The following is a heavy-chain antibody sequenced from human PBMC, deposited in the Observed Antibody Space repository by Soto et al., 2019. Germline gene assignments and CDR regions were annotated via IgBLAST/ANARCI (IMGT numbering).Heavy chain of an antibody. D-gene: IGHD2-21*01. CDR2: IYYSGST. CDR1: GGSISSYY. CDR3: ASRWGGTFDY. V-gene: IGHV4-59*01. J-gene: IGHJ4*02. Sequence: QVQLQESGPGLVKPSETLSLTCTVSGGSISSYYWSWIRQPPGKGLEWIGYIYYSGSTNYNPSLKCRVTISVDTSKNPCSLKLSSVTAADTAVYYCASRWGGTFDYWGQGTLVTVSS.